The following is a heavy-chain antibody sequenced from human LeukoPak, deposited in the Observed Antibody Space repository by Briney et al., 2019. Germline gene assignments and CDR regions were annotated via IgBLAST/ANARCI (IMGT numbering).Heavy chain of an antibody. V-gene: IGHV1-24*01. CDR3: ARDLSCSSTSCYYWFDP. Sequence: GASVKVSCKVSGYTLTELSMHWVRQAPGKGLEWMGGFDPEDGETIYAQKFQGRVTMTRDTSTSTVYMELSSLRSEDTAVYYCARDLSCSSTSCYYWFDPWGQGTLVTVSS. J-gene: IGHJ5*02. CDR2: FDPEDGET. CDR1: GYTLTELS. D-gene: IGHD2-2*01.